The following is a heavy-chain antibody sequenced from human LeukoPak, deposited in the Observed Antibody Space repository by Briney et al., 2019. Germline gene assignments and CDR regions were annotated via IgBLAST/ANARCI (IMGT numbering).Heavy chain of an antibody. Sequence: SETLSLTCSVSGGSISDSYWGWIHQPPGKGLEWIGKIHDSGITNYNPSLKSRVTFSVDTSKKQFSLNLNSVTAADTAVYYCARGGYMSNWFEHWGQGTPVTVSS. CDR1: GGSISDSY. D-gene: IGHD5-12*01. CDR2: IHDSGIT. J-gene: IGHJ5*02. V-gene: IGHV4-59*01. CDR3: ARGGYMSNWFEH.